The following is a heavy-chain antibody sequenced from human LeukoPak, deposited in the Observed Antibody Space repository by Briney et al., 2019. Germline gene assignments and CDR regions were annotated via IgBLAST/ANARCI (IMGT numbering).Heavy chain of an antibody. J-gene: IGHJ3*02. D-gene: IGHD3-10*01. CDR2: ISSSGSTI. CDR3: ARDYYYGSGTRWSAFDI. Sequence: GSLRLSCAASGFTFSDYYMSWIRQAPGKGLEWVSYISSSGSTIYYADSVKGRFTISRDNAKNSLYLQMNSLRAEDTAVYYCARDYYYGSGTRWSAFDIWGQGTVVTVSS. V-gene: IGHV3-11*01. CDR1: GFTFSDYY.